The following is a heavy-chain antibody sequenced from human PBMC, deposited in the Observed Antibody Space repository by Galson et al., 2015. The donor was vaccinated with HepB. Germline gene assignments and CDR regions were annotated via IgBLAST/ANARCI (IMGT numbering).Heavy chain of an antibody. V-gene: IGHV1-18*01. CDR3: ARGSGSSSKRKGYYYYMDV. CDR2: ISADNGNT. CDR1: GYTLTRYI. Sequence: SVKVSCKASGYTLTRYIINWVRQAPGQGLEWMGWISADNGNTNYAQKFQGRVTMTTDTSTSTVYMDLRSLRSDDTAVYFCARGSGSSSKRKGYYYYMDVWGKGATVTVSS. J-gene: IGHJ6*03. D-gene: IGHD6-6*01.